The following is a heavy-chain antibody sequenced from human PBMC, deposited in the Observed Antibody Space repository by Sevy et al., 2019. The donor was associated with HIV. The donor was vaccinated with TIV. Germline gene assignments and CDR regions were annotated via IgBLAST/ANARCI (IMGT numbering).Heavy chain of an antibody. CDR3: ARDRGAFGGVIVYFDY. V-gene: IGHV1-2*06. J-gene: IGHJ4*02. Sequence: ASVKVSCKASGYTFTGYYMHWVRQAPGQGLEWMGRINPNSGGTNYAQKFQGRVTMTRDTSISTAYMELGRLRSDDTAVYYCARDRGAFGGVIVYFDYWGQGTLVTVSS. D-gene: IGHD3-16*02. CDR2: INPNSGGT. CDR1: GYTFTGYY.